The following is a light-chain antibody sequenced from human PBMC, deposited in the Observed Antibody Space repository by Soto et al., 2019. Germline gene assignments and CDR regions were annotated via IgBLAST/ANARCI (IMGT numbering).Light chain of an antibody. CDR1: QSVSTN. V-gene: IGKV3-15*01. CDR3: QQFNKWPRT. J-gene: IGKJ1*01. Sequence: EIVLTQSPCTLSLSPGERATLSCRASQSVSTNLAWYQQRPGQAPRLIISGAYTRATGIPARFSGSGSGTEFTLTISSLQSEDFAIYYCQQFNKWPRTFGQGTKADIK. CDR2: GAY.